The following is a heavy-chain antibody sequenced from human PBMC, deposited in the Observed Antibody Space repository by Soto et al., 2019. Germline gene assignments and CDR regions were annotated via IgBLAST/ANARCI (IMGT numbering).Heavy chain of an antibody. CDR2: INAGNGNT. CDR3: ARGGPPIDY. D-gene: IGHD3-10*01. J-gene: IGHJ4*02. V-gene: IGHV1-3*05. Sequence: QVQLVQSGAEEKKPGASVKVSCKASGYTFTSYAMHWVRQAPGQRPEWMGWINAGNGNTKYSQKFQGRVTITRDTSASKAYMELSSLRSEDTAVYYCARGGPPIDYWGQGTLVAVSS. CDR1: GYTFTSYA.